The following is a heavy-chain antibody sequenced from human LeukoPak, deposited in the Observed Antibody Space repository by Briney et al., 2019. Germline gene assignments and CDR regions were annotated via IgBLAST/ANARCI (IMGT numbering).Heavy chain of an antibody. CDR1: GGSISSGGYS. V-gene: IGHV4-30-2*01. Sequence: SETLSLTCAVSGGSISSGGYSWSWIRQPPGKGLEWIGYIYHSGSTYYNPSLKSRVTISVDTSKNQFSLKLSSVTAADTAVYYCARLGYCSSTSCAEDYWGQGTLVTVSS. CDR3: ARLGYCSSTSCAEDY. J-gene: IGHJ4*02. CDR2: IYHSGST. D-gene: IGHD2-2*01.